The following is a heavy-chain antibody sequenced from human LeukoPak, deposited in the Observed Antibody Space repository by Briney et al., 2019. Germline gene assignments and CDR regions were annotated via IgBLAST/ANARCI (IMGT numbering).Heavy chain of an antibody. V-gene: IGHV4-4*07. CDR2: IYTSGNT. CDR3: AGGVRGVDYFGY. J-gene: IGHJ4*02. Sequence: PSETLSLTCTVSGGSISSYYWSWIRQPAGKGLEWIGRIYTSGNTNHNPSLKSRVTISVDKSQNQFSLKLSSVTAADTAVYFCAGGVRGVDYFGYWGQGTLVTVS. CDR1: GGSISSYY. D-gene: IGHD3-10*02.